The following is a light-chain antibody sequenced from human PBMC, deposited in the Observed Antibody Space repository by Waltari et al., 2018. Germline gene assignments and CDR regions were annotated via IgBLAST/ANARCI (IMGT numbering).Light chain of an antibody. CDR2: QDS. CDR1: KLEAKY. Sequence: YELTQPPSVSVSPGQTVSITCPGGKLEAKYVCWYQQKTGQSPVLVMHQDSRRPSGIPERFSGSSSGNTATLTISGTQAMDEADYYCQAWDSISDVVFGGGTRLTVL. J-gene: IGLJ2*01. V-gene: IGLV3-1*01. CDR3: QAWDSISDVV.